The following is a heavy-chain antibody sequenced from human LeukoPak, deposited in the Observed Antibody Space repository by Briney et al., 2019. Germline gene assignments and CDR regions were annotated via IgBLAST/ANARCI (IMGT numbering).Heavy chain of an antibody. J-gene: IGHJ4*02. CDR2: IDSDGSST. CDR1: GFTFSSYW. CDR3: ARDRGGYFDY. D-gene: IGHD3-3*01. Sequence: GGSLRLSCAASGFTFSSYWMHWVRQAPGKGLVWVSRIDSDGSSTKNADSVKGRFSISRDNAKNTLYLQMNSLRAEDTAVYYCARDRGGYFDYWGQGTLVTVSS. V-gene: IGHV3-74*03.